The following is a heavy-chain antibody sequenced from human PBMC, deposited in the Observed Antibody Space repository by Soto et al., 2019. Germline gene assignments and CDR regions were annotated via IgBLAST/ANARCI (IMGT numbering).Heavy chain of an antibody. J-gene: IGHJ1*01. CDR1: GFTFRNYA. V-gene: IGHV3-23*01. Sequence: GGSLRLSCAASGFTFRNYAMSWVRQAPGKGLEWVSRISGNGGDINYADSVKGRFTISRDNSKNTLYLQMNSLRAEDTAVYYCAKDSVSSGWYAAEYFQHWGQGTLVTVSS. CDR2: ISGNGGDI. CDR3: AKDSVSSGWYAAEYFQH. D-gene: IGHD6-19*01.